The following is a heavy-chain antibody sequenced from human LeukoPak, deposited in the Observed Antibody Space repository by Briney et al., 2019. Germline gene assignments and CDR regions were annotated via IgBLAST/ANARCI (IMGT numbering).Heavy chain of an antibody. D-gene: IGHD4-11*01. V-gene: IGHV1-2*06. Sequence: ASVKVSCKASGYTFAGYYLHWVRQAPGQGLEWMGRINPNSGGANYAPKFQDRVAMTRDASNSTAYMELSRLRSDDTAVYYCARHSDSAGFARWGQGSLVIVSS. CDR1: GYTFAGYY. CDR2: INPNSGGA. J-gene: IGHJ4*02. CDR3: ARHSDSAGFAR.